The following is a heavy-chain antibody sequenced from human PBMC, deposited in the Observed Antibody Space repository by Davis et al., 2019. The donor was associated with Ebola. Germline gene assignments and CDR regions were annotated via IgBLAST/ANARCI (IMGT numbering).Heavy chain of an antibody. J-gene: IGHJ4*02. CDR1: GFTFRNYA. V-gene: IGHV3-30*04. CDR3: VRAVFHEVLDY. Sequence: PGGSLRLSCAASGFTFRNYAMHWVRQAPGKGLEWVAVVSHSERERFYAASVKGRFTISRDNSENTLYLQMTSLTVDDTAVYYCVRAVFHEVLDYWGQGTPVTVSS. D-gene: IGHD3-3*01. CDR2: VSHSERER.